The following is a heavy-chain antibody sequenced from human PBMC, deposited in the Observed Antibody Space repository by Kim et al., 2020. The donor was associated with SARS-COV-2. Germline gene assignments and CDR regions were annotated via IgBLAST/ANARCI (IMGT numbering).Heavy chain of an antibody. V-gene: IGHV3-9*01. CDR1: GFTFDDYA. CDR3: AKADLRLGAFDI. Sequence: SLRLSCAASGFTFDDYAMHWVRQAPGKGLEWVSGISWNSGSIGYADSVKGRFTISRDNAKNSLYLQMNSLRAEDTALYYCAKADLRLGAFDIWGQGTMVTVSS. CDR2: ISWNSGSI. D-gene: IGHD3-9*01. J-gene: IGHJ3*02.